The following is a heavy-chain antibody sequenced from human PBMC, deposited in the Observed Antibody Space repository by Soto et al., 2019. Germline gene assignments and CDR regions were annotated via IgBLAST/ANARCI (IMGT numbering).Heavy chain of an antibody. CDR1: GFTFSSYS. CDR2: ISSSSSYI. CDR3: ARDMLVRGAPPDY. Sequence: PGESLKISCAASGFTFSSYSMNWVRQAPGKGLEWVSSISSSSSYIYYADSVKGRFTISRDNAKNSLYLQMNSLRAEDTAVYYCARDMLVRGAPPDYWGQGTLVTVSS. J-gene: IGHJ4*02. V-gene: IGHV3-21*01. D-gene: IGHD3-10*01.